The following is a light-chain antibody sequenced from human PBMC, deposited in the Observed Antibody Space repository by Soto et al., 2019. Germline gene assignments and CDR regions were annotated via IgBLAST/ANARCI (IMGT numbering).Light chain of an antibody. V-gene: IGKV3-15*01. CDR2: GAS. Sequence: EIVITQSPATLSVSPGERATLSCRASQSVSSNLAWYQQKPGQAPRLLIYGASTRATGIPARFSGSGSGTEFTLTISSLQSEDFAVYYCQQYNNWLPLTFGG. CDR3: QQYNNWLPLT. J-gene: IGKJ4*01. CDR1: QSVSSN.